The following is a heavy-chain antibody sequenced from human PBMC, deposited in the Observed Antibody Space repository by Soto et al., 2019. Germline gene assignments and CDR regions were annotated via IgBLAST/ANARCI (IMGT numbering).Heavy chain of an antibody. CDR1: GGCISSSSYY. V-gene: IGHV4-39*01. Sequence: SETLSLTCTVSGGCISSSSYYWGWIRQPPGKGLEWIGSIYYSGSTYYNPSLKSRVTISVDTSKNQFSLKLSSVTAADTAVYYCARRPGYSSGWYPYYYYYMDVWGKGTTVTVSS. CDR3: ARRPGYSSGWYPYYYYYMDV. D-gene: IGHD6-19*01. CDR2: IYYSGST. J-gene: IGHJ6*03.